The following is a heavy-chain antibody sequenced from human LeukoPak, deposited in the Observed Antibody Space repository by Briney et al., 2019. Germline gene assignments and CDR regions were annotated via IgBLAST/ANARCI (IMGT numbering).Heavy chain of an antibody. Sequence: PSETLSLTCTVSGGSISNYFWSWIRQPPGKGLECIGYVYYSDSTNYNPSLKSRVTVSVDTSKNQFSLKLTSVTAADTAVYYCARFPGSSEYRHYYYMDVWGKGTTVTVSS. CDR2: VYYSDST. V-gene: IGHV4-59*01. CDR1: GGSISNYF. CDR3: ARFPGSSEYRHYYYMDV. D-gene: IGHD2-15*01. J-gene: IGHJ6*03.